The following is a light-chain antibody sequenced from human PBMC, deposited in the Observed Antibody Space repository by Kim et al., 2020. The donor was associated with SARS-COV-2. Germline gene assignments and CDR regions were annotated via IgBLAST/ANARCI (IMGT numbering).Light chain of an antibody. V-gene: IGLV2-14*03. Sequence: PGKSITTSCTGTSSDVGGYNYVSWYQQHPGKAPKLMIYDVSNRPSGVSNRFSGSKSGNTASLTISGLQAEDEADYYCSSYTSSSTLFGGGTQLTVL. J-gene: IGLJ2*01. CDR1: SSDVGGYNY. CDR2: DVS. CDR3: SSYTSSSTL.